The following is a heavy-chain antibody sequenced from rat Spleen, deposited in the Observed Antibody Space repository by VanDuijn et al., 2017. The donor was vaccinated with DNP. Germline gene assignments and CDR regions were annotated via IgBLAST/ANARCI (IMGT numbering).Heavy chain of an antibody. CDR1: GFSLTSYN. Sequence: QVQLKESGPGLVQPSQTLSLTCTVSGFSLTSYNVHWVRQPTGKGLEWMGVIWTGGSTDYNSALKSRLSISRDTSKIQVFLTMNSLQTDDTAVYYCARDSYAHWGQGVMVTVSS. J-gene: IGHJ2*01. CDR2: IWTGGST. D-gene: IGHD1-12*01. CDR3: ARDSYAH. V-gene: IGHV2-30*01.